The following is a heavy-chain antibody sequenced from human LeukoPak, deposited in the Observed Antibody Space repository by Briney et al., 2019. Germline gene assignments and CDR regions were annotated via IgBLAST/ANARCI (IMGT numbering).Heavy chain of an antibody. CDR3: ARASWVSSTDAVR. V-gene: IGHV3-23*01. D-gene: IGHD3-16*01. J-gene: IGHJ4*02. CDR1: GLSFSTFA. Sequence: GGSLRLSCAASGLSFSTFAMSWVRQGPARGLEWVSSLRGNGETFYADFAKGRFTLSSDSSRNTVYLQLNNLRVEDTAIYYCARASWVSSTDAVRWGQGTLVTVS. CDR2: LRGNGET.